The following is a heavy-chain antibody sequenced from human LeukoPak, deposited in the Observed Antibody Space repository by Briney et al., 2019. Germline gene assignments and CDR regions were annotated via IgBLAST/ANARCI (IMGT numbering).Heavy chain of an antibody. J-gene: IGHJ3*02. Sequence: SETLSLTCTVSGGSISRGSYFWSWIRQPAGKGLEWIGRFYTSGTPNYNPSLKSRVTISVDTSRNQFSLKLSSVTAADTAVYYCARDLRGIGGDAFDIWGQGTMVTVSS. V-gene: IGHV4-61*02. CDR2: FYTSGTP. CDR3: ARDLRGIGGDAFDI. CDR1: GGSISRGSYF. D-gene: IGHD3-16*01.